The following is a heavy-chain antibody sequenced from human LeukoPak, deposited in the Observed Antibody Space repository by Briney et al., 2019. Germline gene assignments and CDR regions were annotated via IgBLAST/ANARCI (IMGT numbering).Heavy chain of an antibody. J-gene: IGHJ4*02. CDR3: ARPAAAGKVYFDY. CDR2: IIPIFGTA. V-gene: IGHV1-69*13. Sequence: ASVKVSCKASGGTFSSYAISWVRQAPGQGLEWMGGIIPIFGTANYAQKFQGRVTITADESTSTAYMELSSLRSEDTAVYYCARPAAAGKVYFDYWGQGTLVTVSS. CDR1: GGTFSSYA. D-gene: IGHD6-13*01.